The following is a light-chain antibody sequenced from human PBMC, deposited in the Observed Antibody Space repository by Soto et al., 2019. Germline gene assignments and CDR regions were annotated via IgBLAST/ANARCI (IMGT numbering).Light chain of an antibody. CDR1: QIISNY. Sequence: DIQMTQSPSSLSASLRNRVTISCRASQIISNYFSWYQKKPGKAPNLLIYDASSLQSGVPSRFSGSGGGTDFTLSISSVQPEDFATYFCQQSNMDPITFGQGTRLEIK. V-gene: IGKV1-39*01. CDR2: DAS. CDR3: QQSNMDPIT. J-gene: IGKJ5*01.